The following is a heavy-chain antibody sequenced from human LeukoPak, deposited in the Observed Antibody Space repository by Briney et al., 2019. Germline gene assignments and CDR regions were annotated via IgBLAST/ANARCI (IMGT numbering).Heavy chain of an antibody. D-gene: IGHD3-3*01. CDR1: AGSISSYY. Sequence: SETLSLTCTVAAGSISSYYWSWIRQPTGKGLEWIRYIYYSGSTNYNPSLKSRVTISVDTSKNQFSLKLSSVTAADTAVYYCASRGVRLYDFWSGYPLRYWGQGTLVTVSS. CDR2: IYYSGST. CDR3: ASRGVRLYDFWSGYPLRY. V-gene: IGHV4-59*12. J-gene: IGHJ4*02.